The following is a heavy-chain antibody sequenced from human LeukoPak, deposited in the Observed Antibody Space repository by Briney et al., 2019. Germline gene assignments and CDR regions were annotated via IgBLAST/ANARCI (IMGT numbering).Heavy chain of an antibody. D-gene: IGHD6-13*01. V-gene: IGHV3-48*03. CDR3: ARPTRYSSSWYEFDP. CDR1: GFTFSSYE. CDR2: ISSSGSTI. Sequence: GGSLRLSCAASGFTFSSYEMNWVRQAPGKGLEWVSYISSSGSTIYYADSVKGRFTISRDNAKNSLYLQMNSLRAEDTAVYYCARPTRYSSSWYEFDPWGQGTLVTVSS. J-gene: IGHJ5*02.